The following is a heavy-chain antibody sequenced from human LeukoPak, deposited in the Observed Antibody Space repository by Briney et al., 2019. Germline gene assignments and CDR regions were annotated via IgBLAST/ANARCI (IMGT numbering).Heavy chain of an antibody. Sequence: GGPLRLSCVASGFTFSSYWMSWVRQAPGKGLEWVANIKPDGSDKDYVDSVKGRFSISRDNSKNLLYLQMNVLRAEDTAVYYCGRGGNWNDFWGQGTLVTVSS. V-gene: IGHV3-7*03. CDR3: GRGGNWNDF. CDR2: IKPDGSDK. CDR1: GFTFSSYW. J-gene: IGHJ4*02. D-gene: IGHD1-1*01.